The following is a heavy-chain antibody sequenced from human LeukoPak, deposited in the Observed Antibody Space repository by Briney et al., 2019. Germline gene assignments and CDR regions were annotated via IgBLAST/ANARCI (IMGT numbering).Heavy chain of an antibody. CDR3: ARDYKYAFDN. V-gene: IGHV3-48*01. J-gene: IGHJ4*02. CDR1: GFSFGDYS. Sequence: SGGSLRLSCAASGFSFGDYSMNWVRQALGKGLEWISYIGISSGNTYYADSVKGRFTISGDKARDSLYLQMNSLRVEDTAVYYCARDYKYAFDNWGQGTLVTVSS. CDR2: IGISSGNT. D-gene: IGHD5-24*01.